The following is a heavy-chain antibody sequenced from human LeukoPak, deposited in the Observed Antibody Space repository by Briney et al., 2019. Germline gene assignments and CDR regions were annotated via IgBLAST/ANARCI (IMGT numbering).Heavy chain of an antibody. V-gene: IGHV4-34*01. D-gene: IGHD3-9*01. CDR1: GGSFSGYY. CDR3: ARGLDDILTGYCNWFDP. J-gene: IGHJ5*02. Sequence: SETLSLTCAVYGGSFSGYYWSWIRLPPGKGLEWIGEINHSGSTNYNPSLKSRVTISVDTSKNQFSLKLSSVTAADTAVYYCARGLDDILTGYCNWFDPWGQGTLVTVSS. CDR2: INHSGST.